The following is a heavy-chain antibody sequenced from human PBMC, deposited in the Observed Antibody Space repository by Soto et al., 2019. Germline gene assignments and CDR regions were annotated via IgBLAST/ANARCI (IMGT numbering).Heavy chain of an antibody. V-gene: IGHV3-23*01. CDR2: ISPTGGST. Sequence: EVQVLESGGGLVQPGGSLRLSCAASGFTFSSYDMNWVRQAPGKGLEWVSGISPTGGSTHYADSVKGRFTISRDNSKNTLYLQMNSLRAEDTAIYFCGKEPTATVNSDYWGLGTLVTVSS. CDR3: GKEPTATVNSDY. J-gene: IGHJ4*02. D-gene: IGHD4-17*01. CDR1: GFTFSSYD.